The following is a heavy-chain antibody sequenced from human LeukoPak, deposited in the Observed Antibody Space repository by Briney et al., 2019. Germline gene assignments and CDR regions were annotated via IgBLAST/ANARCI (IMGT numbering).Heavy chain of an antibody. V-gene: IGHV3-74*01. CDR3: YGANAEH. CDR1: GFTFSSYW. CDR2: TNGDGRST. Sequence: GGSLRLSCVASGFTFSSYWMHWVRQAPGKGLVWVSRTNGDGRSTSYADSVKGRFTIARDNAKNTLYLQMNSLRAEDTAVYYCYGANAEHWGQGTLVTVSS. J-gene: IGHJ1*01. D-gene: IGHD4-23*01.